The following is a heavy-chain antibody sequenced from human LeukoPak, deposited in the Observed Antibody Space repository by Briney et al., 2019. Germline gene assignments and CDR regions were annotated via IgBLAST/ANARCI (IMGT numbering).Heavy chain of an antibody. V-gene: IGHV3-21*01. J-gene: IGHJ4*02. D-gene: IGHD6-13*01. CDR2: ISSSSSYI. CDR3: ARDPGAAAL. Sequence: LEWVSSISSSSSYIYYADSVKGRFTISRDNAKNSLYLQMNSLRAEDTAVYYCARDPGAAALWGQGTLVTVSS.